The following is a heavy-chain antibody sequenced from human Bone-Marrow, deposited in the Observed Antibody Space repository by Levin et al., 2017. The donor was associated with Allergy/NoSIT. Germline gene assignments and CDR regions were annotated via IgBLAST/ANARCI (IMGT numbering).Heavy chain of an antibody. D-gene: IGHD4-17*01. V-gene: IGHV1-46*01. Sequence: ASVKVSCKASGYSLTNYFIHWVRQAPGQGLEWVGIINPADDTKYYPQKFQGRLTMTRDTSTGTVYMELRSLRSEDTAIYYCARAGVTKWTLGDQDYWGQGTLVTVSS. CDR3: ARAGVTKWTLGDQDY. CDR2: INPADDTK. J-gene: IGHJ4*02. CDR1: GYSLTNYF.